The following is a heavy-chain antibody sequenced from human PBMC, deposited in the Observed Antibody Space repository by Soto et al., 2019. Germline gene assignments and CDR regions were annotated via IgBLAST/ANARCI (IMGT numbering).Heavy chain of an antibody. Sequence: PSETLSLTCTVSGDSISSSTYFWGWVRQPPGKGLEWIGSIYYSGSTYYNQSLKSRVTISVDTSKNHFYLKLSSVTAADTAVYYCARHLGEGYFDYWGQGTLVTVSS. CDR1: GDSISSSTYF. J-gene: IGHJ4*02. CDR3: ARHLGEGYFDY. CDR2: IYYSGST. V-gene: IGHV4-39*01.